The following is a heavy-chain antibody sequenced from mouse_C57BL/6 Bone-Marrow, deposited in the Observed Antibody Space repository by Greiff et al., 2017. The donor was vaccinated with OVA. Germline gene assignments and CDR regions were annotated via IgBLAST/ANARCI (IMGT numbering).Heavy chain of an antibody. CDR1: GFTFSSYA. CDR3: AREREGLYYFDY. CDR2: ISDGGSYT. J-gene: IGHJ2*01. Sequence: DVMLVESGGGLVKPGGSLKLSCAASGFTFSSYAMSWVRQTPEKRLEWVATISDGGSYTYYPDNVKGRFTISRDNAKNNLYLQMSHLKSEDTAMYYCAREREGLYYFDYWGQGTTLTVSS. V-gene: IGHV5-4*01.